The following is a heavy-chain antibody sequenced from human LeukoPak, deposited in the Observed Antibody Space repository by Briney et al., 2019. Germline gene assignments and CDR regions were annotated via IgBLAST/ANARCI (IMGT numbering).Heavy chain of an antibody. CDR2: IYYSGST. V-gene: IGHV4-59*08. Sequence: SETLSLTCTVSGGSISSYYWSWIRQPPGEGLEWIGYIYYSGSTNYNPSLKSRVTISVDTSKNQFSLKLSSVTAADTAVYYCARQAYLVAFDIWGQGTMVTVSS. J-gene: IGHJ3*02. CDR3: ARQAYLVAFDI. CDR1: GGSISSYY. D-gene: IGHD3-3*02.